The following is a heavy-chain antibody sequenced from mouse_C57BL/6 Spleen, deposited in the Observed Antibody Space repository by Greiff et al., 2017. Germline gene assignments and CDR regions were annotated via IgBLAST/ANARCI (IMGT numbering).Heavy chain of an antibody. CDR1: GYSITSGYY. Sequence: DVKLVESGPGLVKPSQSLSLTCSVTGYSITSGYYWNWIRQFPGNKLEWMGYISYDGSNNYNPSLKNRISITRDTSKNQFFLKLNSVTTEDTATYYCARGETGTGYFDYWGQGTTLTVSS. CDR3: ARGETGTGYFDY. D-gene: IGHD4-1*01. CDR2: ISYDGSN. V-gene: IGHV3-6*01. J-gene: IGHJ2*01.